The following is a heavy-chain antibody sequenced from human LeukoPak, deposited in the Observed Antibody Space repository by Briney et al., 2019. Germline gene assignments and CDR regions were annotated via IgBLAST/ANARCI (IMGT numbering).Heavy chain of an antibody. D-gene: IGHD1-1*01. J-gene: IGHJ4*02. Sequence: PGGSLRLSCAASGFTFSAYAMYWVRQAPGKGLEYVAGISSNGGSTYYADSVKGRFTISRDNSKNTLYLQMSSLRAEDTALYYCVKITSVTGGDCWGQGTRLTVSS. CDR1: GFTFSAYA. CDR2: ISSNGGST. V-gene: IGHV3-64D*09. CDR3: VKITSVTGGDC.